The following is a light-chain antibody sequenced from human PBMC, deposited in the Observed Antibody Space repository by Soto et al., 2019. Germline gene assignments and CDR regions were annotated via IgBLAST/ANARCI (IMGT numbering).Light chain of an antibody. CDR3: GTWDSSLSGVV. CDR1: SSNIGNNY. V-gene: IGLV1-51*01. J-gene: IGLJ2*01. CDR2: DNN. Sequence: QSVLTQPPSVSAAPGQKVTISCSGSSSNIGNNYVSWYQQLPGTAPKLLIYDNNKRPSGIFDRFSGSKSGTSATLGITGLQTGDGADYYCGTWDSSLSGVVFGGGTKLTVL.